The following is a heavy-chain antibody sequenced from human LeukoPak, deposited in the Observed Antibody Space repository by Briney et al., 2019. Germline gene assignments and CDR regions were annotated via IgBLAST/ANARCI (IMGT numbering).Heavy chain of an antibody. D-gene: IGHD2-2*01. V-gene: IGHV3-7*01. CDR2: IKQDGSEK. J-gene: IGHJ5*02. Sequence: GGSLRLSCAASGFTFSSYWMSWVRQAPGKGLEWVANIKQDGSEKYYVDSVKGRFATSRDNAKNSLYLQMNSLRAEDTAVYYCARDDCSSISCYHNWFDPWGQGTLVTVSS. CDR1: GFTFSSYW. CDR3: ARDDCSSISCYHNWFDP.